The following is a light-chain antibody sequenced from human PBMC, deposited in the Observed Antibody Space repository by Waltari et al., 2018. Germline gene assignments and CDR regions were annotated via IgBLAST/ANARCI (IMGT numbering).Light chain of an antibody. CDR1: QGIRSN. V-gene: IGKV3-15*01. CDR3: QQYDNWLGT. CDR2: GAS. Sequence: EIVMTQSPATLAVFPGARANLSCRASQGIRSNLAWYQHKPGQAPRLLIYGASTRATGIPARFSGSGSGTEFTLTISSLQSEDFAVYCCQQYDNWLGTFGQGTKVEIK. J-gene: IGKJ1*01.